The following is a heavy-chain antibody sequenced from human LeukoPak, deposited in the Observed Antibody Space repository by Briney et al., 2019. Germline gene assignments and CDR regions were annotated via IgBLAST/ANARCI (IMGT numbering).Heavy chain of an antibody. Sequence: PGGSLRLSCAASGITFSSYAMSWVRQTPGKGLEWVSGISGSGGNTFYADSVKGRFTTSRDNSKNTLYLQMNSLRAEDTAVYYCAKENGAAVISHFDYWGQGTLVTVSS. J-gene: IGHJ4*02. D-gene: IGHD2-21*01. V-gene: IGHV3-23*01. CDR1: GITFSSYA. CDR2: ISGSGGNT. CDR3: AKENGAAVISHFDY.